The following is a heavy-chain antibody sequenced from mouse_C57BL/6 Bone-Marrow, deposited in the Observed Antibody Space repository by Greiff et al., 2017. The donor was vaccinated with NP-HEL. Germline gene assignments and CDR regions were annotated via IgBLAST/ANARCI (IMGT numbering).Heavy chain of an antibody. CDR3: ARRKGYIRY. CDR1: GYSFTGYY. D-gene: IGHD1-3*01. V-gene: IGHV1-42*01. J-gene: IGHJ2*01. CDR2: INPSTGGT. Sequence: VQLQQSGPELVKPGASVKISCKASGYSFTGYYMNWVKQSPEKSLEWIGEINPSTGGTTYNQKFKAKATLTVDKSSSTAYMQLKSLTSEDSAVYYCARRKGYIRYWGQGTTLTVSS.